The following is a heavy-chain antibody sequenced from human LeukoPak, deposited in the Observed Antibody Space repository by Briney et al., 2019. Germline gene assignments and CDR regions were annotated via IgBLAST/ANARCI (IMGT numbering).Heavy chain of an antibody. CDR1: GFTVSTIY. CDR3: ARHFGVISKGVYYYYYGLDV. CDR2: VYSGGST. J-gene: IGHJ6*02. V-gene: IGHV3-66*04. Sequence: GGSLRLSCAASGFTVSTIYMSWVRQAPGKGLDWVSVVYSGGSTYYADSVKGRFTISRDNSKNTLYLQMSSLRAEDTAVYYCARHFGVISKGVYYYYYGLDVWGQGTTVTVSS. D-gene: IGHD3-3*01.